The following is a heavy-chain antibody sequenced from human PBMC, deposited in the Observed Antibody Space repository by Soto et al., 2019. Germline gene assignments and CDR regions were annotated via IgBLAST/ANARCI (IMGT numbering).Heavy chain of an antibody. V-gene: IGHV1-46*01. J-gene: IGHJ5*02. CDR1: GYTFTSYH. CDR2: INPSGGST. CDR3: AHVPAASFGWFDP. D-gene: IGHD2-2*01. Sequence: GASMKVSRQASGYTFTSYHMHWVRQAPGQGLEWMGIINPSGGSTSYAQKFQGRVTMTRDTSTSTVYMELSSLRSEDTAVYYCAHVPAASFGWFDPWGQGTLVTVSS.